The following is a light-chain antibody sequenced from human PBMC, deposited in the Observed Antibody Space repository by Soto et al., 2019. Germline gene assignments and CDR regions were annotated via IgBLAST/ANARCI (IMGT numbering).Light chain of an antibody. CDR2: GTS. CDR1: QSVSSSY. CDR3: QQYGSSPPVT. J-gene: IGKJ5*01. Sequence: EIVLTQSPGTLSLSPGERATLSCRASQSVSSSYLAWYHQKPGQAPRLLIYGTSSRATGIPDRFSGSGSVTDFTLTISRLEPEDFAVYYCQQYGSSPPVTFGQGTRLEIK. V-gene: IGKV3-20*01.